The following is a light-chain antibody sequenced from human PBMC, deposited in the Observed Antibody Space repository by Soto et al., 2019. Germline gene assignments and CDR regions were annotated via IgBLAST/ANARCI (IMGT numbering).Light chain of an antibody. Sequence: IVMTQSPVTLSVSPGEGAALSCRASQSVASNLAWYQQRPGQAPRLLIYAASTRVTGILARFSGSGSGTEFTLTISGLQPEDFAIYYCQQYDTWPLYTFGQGTKLEIK. CDR1: QSVASN. CDR3: QQYDTWPLYT. V-gene: IGKV3-15*01. J-gene: IGKJ2*01. CDR2: AAS.